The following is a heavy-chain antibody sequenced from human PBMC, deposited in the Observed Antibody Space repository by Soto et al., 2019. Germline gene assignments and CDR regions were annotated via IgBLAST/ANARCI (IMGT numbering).Heavy chain of an antibody. CDR1: GYRFTSSW. Sequence: GESLKLSCNASGYRFTSSWIGWVRQMPGKGLEWMGIIYPGDSDTRYRPSFQGQVTISADKSSSTAYLQWNSLQASDTAMYYCARLPGIVAPGTVFLDNWGQGTMVTVSS. D-gene: IGHD1-1*01. J-gene: IGHJ4*02. CDR2: IYPGDSDT. V-gene: IGHV5-51*01. CDR3: ARLPGIVAPGTVFLDN.